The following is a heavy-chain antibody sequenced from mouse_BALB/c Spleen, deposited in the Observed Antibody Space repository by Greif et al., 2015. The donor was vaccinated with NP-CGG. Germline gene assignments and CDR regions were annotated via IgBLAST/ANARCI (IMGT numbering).Heavy chain of an antibody. V-gene: IGHV2-9-2*01. CDR1: GFSLTSYD. CDR2: IWAGGGT. D-gene: IGHD1-1*01. Sequence: VKLVESGPGLVAPSQSLSITCTVSGFSLTSYDISWIRQPPGKGLEWLGVIWAGGGTNYNSAFMSRLSISKDNSKSXVFLKMNSLQTYDTAIYYCVRRDYYGSSYWYFDVWGAGTTVTVSS. J-gene: IGHJ1*01. CDR3: VRRDYYGSSYWYFDV.